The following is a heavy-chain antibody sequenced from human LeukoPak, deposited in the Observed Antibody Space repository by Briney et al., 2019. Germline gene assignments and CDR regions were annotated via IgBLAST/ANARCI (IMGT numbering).Heavy chain of an antibody. D-gene: IGHD1-26*01. CDR1: GFTFNNYA. CDR3: AKQWVDC. Sequence: PGGSLRLSXAASGFTFNNYAMNWVRQAPGKGLEWVSPVSESGDNTHYADSVKGRFTISRDNSQNTLYLQMNSLRAEDTAVYYCAKQWVDCWGQGVLVTVSS. CDR2: VSESGDNT. J-gene: IGHJ4*02. V-gene: IGHV3-23*01.